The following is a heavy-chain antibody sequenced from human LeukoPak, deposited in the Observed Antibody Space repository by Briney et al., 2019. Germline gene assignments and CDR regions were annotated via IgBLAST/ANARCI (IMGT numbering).Heavy chain of an antibody. D-gene: IGHD2-2*01. J-gene: IGHJ4*02. CDR2: INHSGST. Sequence: SETLSLTCAVYGGSFSGYYWSWIRQPPGRGLEWIGEINHSGSTNYNPSLKSRVTISVDTSKNQFSLKLSSVTAADTAVYCCGVSSSSSTGSFDYWGQGTLVTVSS. CDR3: GVSSSSSTGSFDY. CDR1: GGSFSGYY. V-gene: IGHV4-34*01.